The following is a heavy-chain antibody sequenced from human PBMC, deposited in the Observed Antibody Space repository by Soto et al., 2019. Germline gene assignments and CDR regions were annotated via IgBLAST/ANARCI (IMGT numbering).Heavy chain of an antibody. CDR2: IKQDGSEK. Sequence: GGSLRLSCAASGFTFSSYWMSWVRQAPGKGLEWVANIKQDGSEKYYVDSVKGRFTISRDNAKNSLYLQMNSLRAEDTAVYYCARDVTEWFELAYYYGMDVWGQGTTVTVSS. J-gene: IGHJ6*02. D-gene: IGHD3-3*01. CDR1: GFTFSSYW. CDR3: ARDVTEWFELAYYYGMDV. V-gene: IGHV3-7*05.